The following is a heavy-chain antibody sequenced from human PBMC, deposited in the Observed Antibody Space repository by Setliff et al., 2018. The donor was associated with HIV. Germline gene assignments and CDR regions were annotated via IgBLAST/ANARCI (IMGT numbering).Heavy chain of an antibody. V-gene: IGHV1-2*02. D-gene: IGHD3-9*01. CDR2: INPNSGGA. Sequence: ASVKVSCKASGYTFTGYYMHWVRQAPGQGLEWMGWINPNSGGANYAQKFQGRVTMTRDTSISTAYMELSRLRSDDTAVYYCARGSLLGYFDWLFPDWGQGTLVTVSS. CDR1: GYTFTGYY. CDR3: ARGSLLGYFDWLFPD. J-gene: IGHJ4*02.